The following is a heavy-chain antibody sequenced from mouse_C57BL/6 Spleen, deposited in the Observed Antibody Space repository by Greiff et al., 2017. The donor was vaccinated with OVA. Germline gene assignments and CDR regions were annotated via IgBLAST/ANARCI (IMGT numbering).Heavy chain of an antibody. CDR1: GYTFTDYY. CDR2: INPNNGGT. CDR3: AREDYDYEGFAY. J-gene: IGHJ3*01. Sequence: VQLQQSGPELVKPGASVKISCKASGYTFTDYYMNWVKQSHGKSLEWIGDINPNNGGTSYNQKFKGKATLTVDKSSSTAYMELRSLTSEDSAVYYCAREDYDYEGFAYWGQGTLVTVSA. V-gene: IGHV1-26*01. D-gene: IGHD2-4*01.